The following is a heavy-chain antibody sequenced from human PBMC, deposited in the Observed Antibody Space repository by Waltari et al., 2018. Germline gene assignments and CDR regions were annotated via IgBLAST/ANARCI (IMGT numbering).Heavy chain of an antibody. CDR3: VGGDHYYYYMDV. CDR1: GFTVTSNY. D-gene: IGHD3-16*01. Sequence: EVQLVASGGGLIQPGVSLRLSCASSGFTVTSNYMSWVRQAPGKGLEWVSVIYSGGSTYYADSVKGRFTISRDNSKNTLYLQMNSLRAEDTAVYYCVGGDHYYYYMDVWGKGTTVTVSS. J-gene: IGHJ6*03. V-gene: IGHV3-53*01. CDR2: IYSGGST.